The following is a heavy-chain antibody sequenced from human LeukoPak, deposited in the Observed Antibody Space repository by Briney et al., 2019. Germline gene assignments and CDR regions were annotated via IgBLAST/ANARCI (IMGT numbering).Heavy chain of an antibody. CDR2: ISPIFGTA. CDR3: AKDREARSVAYDAFDI. J-gene: IGHJ3*02. V-gene: IGHV1-69*13. CDR1: GGTFSNYG. Sequence: SVKVSCKASGGTFSNYGISWVRQAPGQGLEWMGGISPIFGTAKYVQEFQGRVTITADESTSTAYMELSSLRSEDTAVYYCAKDREARSVAYDAFDIWGQGTKVTVSS. D-gene: IGHD3-3*01.